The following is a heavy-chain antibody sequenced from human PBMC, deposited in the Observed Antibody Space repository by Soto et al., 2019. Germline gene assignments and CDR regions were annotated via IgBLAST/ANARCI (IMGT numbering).Heavy chain of an antibody. CDR3: ARSQSGYAPLLRRSLPHTFDY. CDR2: IKKRADGGTA. V-gene: IGHV3-15*01. J-gene: IGHJ4*02. CDR1: GFTFSNAW. D-gene: IGHD5-12*01. Sequence: GGSLRLSCAASGFTFSNAWMNWVRRAPGKGLEWVGRIKKRADGGTADHATPVKGRFTISRDNAKNSLYLQMHSLRAEDTAVYHCARSQSGYAPLLRRSLPHTFDYWGQGTLVTVSS.